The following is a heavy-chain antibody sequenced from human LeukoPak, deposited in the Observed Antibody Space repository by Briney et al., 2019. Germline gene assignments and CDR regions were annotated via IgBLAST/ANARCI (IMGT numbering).Heavy chain of an antibody. CDR3: ASRVFGSYRYDY. CDR1: GGSISSYY. D-gene: IGHD1-26*01. CDR2: IYYSGST. Sequence: PSETLSLTCTVSGGSISSYYWSWIRQPPGKGLEWIGSIYYSGSTYYNPSLKSRVTISVDTSKNQFSLKLSSVTAADTAVYYCASRVFGSYRYDYWGQGTLVTVSS. J-gene: IGHJ4*02. V-gene: IGHV4-59*12.